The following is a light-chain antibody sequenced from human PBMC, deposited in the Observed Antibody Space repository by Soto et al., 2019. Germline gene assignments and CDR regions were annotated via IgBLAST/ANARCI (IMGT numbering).Light chain of an antibody. CDR3: QVWDTSSDHVV. Sequence: SYELTQPPSVSVAPGQTARISCGGDNIGRKSVYWYQQKPGQAPVLVVYDDSDRPLGIPERFSGSNSVNTATLTISRVEAGDEADYYCQVWDTSSDHVVFGGGTKVTVL. J-gene: IGLJ3*02. CDR1: NIGRKS. CDR2: DDS. V-gene: IGLV3-21*02.